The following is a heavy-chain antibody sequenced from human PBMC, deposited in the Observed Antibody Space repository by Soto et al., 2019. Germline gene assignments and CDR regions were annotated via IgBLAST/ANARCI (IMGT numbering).Heavy chain of an antibody. Sequence: GGSLRLSCAASGFSFSTNAMSWVRQAPGKGLEWVSSISSSSGSTYYADSVKGRFTVSRDNSMKTLYLQMNSLRADDTAVYYCAKGRGRSRYGMDVWGQGTTVTVSS. D-gene: IGHD1-26*01. V-gene: IGHV3-23*01. J-gene: IGHJ6*02. CDR3: AKGRGRSRYGMDV. CDR1: GFSFSTNA. CDR2: ISSSSGST.